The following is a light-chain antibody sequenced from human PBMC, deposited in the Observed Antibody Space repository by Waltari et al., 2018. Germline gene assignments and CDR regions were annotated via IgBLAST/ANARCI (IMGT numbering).Light chain of an antibody. V-gene: IGLV3-1*01. CDR2: QDD. J-gene: IGLJ2*01. Sequence: SYELSQPPSESVSPGQTAAISCSGGDLGNKFVWWYQQKPGQSPVLVLYQDDKRPSGIPERFSGSNAGTRATLIIVGTQPMDEADYYCQAWDRTTAVFGGGTKLTVL. CDR3: QAWDRTTAV. CDR1: DLGNKF.